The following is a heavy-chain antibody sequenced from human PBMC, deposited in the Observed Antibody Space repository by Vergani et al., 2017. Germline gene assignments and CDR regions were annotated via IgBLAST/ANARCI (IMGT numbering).Heavy chain of an antibody. V-gene: IGHV4-34*01. Sequence: QVQLQQWGAGLLKPSETLSLTCAVYGGSFSGYYWSWIRQPPGKGLEWIGEINHSGSTNYNPSLKSRVTISVDTAKNQFSLKLSSVTAADTAVYYCARRRGTSFGVVMRGGWFDPWGQGTLVTVSS. CDR2: INHSGST. D-gene: IGHD3-3*01. CDR3: ARRRGTSFGVVMRGGWFDP. CDR1: GGSFSGYY. J-gene: IGHJ5*02.